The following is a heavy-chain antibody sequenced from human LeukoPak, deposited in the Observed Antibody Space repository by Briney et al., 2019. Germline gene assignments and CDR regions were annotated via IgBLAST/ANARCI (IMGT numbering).Heavy chain of an antibody. Sequence: GGSLRLSCAASGFRFNTYWMSWVRQAPGKGLEWVSYISSSGSTIYYADSVKGRFTISRDNAKNSLYLQMNSLRAEDTAVYYCAELGITMIGGVWGKGTTVTVSS. V-gene: IGHV3-48*04. CDR3: AELGITMIGGV. CDR1: GFRFNTYW. CDR2: ISSSGSTI. J-gene: IGHJ6*04. D-gene: IGHD3-10*02.